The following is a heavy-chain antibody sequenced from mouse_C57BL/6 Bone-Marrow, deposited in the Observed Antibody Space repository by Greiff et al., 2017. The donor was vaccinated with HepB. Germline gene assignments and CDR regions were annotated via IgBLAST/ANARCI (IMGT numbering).Heavy chain of an antibody. D-gene: IGHD2-4*01. CDR2: ISNGGGST. CDR1: GFTFSDYY. CDR3: ARYDYDVSWFAY. Sequence: VQLKESGGGLVQPGGSLKLSCAASGFTFSDYYMYWVRQTPEKRLEWVAYISNGGGSTYYPETVKGRFTISRDNAKNTLYLQMSRLKSEDTAMYYCARYDYDVSWFAYWGQGTTLTVSS. V-gene: IGHV5-12*01. J-gene: IGHJ2*01.